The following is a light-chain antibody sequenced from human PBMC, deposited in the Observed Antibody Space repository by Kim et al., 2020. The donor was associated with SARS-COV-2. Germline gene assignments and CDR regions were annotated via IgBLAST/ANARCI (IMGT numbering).Light chain of an antibody. Sequence: EIVLTQSPATLSVSLGESASLSCRASQTVHDNLAWYQQKPGQAPRLLIYDRVARATGIPARFSGSGTGTEFTLTISSLQSEDFAVYYCQQYNNWPRTFGLGTKLDI. CDR2: DRV. V-gene: IGKV3-15*01. J-gene: IGKJ2*01. CDR1: QTVHDN. CDR3: QQYNNWPRT.